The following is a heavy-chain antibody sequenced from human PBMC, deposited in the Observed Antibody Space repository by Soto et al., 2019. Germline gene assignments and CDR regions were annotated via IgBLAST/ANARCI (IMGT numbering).Heavy chain of an antibody. V-gene: IGHV1-24*01. D-gene: IGHD6-19*01. Sequence: GASVKVSCKVSGYTLTELSMHWVRQAPGKGLERMGGFDPEDGETIYAQKFQGRVTMTEDTSTDTAYMELSSLRSEDTAVYYCATTLRIAVALLAQIGLDYWGQGTLVTVSS. CDR2: FDPEDGET. J-gene: IGHJ4*02. CDR3: ATTLRIAVALLAQIGLDY. CDR1: GYTLTELS.